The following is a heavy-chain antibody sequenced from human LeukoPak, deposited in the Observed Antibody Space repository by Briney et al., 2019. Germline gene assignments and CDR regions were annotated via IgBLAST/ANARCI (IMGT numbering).Heavy chain of an antibody. J-gene: IGHJ4*02. CDR3: AKPSGSGYYYDSSEDY. V-gene: IGHV3-23*01. D-gene: IGHD3-22*01. CDR1: GFTFSSYA. CDR2: ISGSGGST. Sequence: GGSLRHSCAASGFTFSSYATSWVRQAPGKGLEWVSAISGSGGSTYYADSVKGRFTISRDNSKNTLYLQMNSLRAEDTAVYYCAKPSGSGYYYDSSEDYWGQGTLVTVSS.